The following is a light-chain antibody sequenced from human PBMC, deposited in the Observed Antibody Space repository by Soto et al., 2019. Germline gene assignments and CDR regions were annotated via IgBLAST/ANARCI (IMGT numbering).Light chain of an antibody. J-gene: IGKJ2*01. Sequence: IVLTQSPATLSLSPGERATLSCGASQSVSSSSLAWYQQKPGLAPRLVIYDGSTRATGIPDRFSGSGSGTDFTLTISRLEPEDFAVYYCQQYGSSHRTFGQGTKLEMK. V-gene: IGKV3D-20*01. CDR3: QQYGSSHRT. CDR1: QSVSSSS. CDR2: DGS.